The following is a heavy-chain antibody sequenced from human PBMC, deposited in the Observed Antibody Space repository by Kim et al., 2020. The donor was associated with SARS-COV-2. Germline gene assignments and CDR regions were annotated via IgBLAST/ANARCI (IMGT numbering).Heavy chain of an antibody. CDR2: ISAYNGNT. V-gene: IGHV1-18*01. CDR3: ATEDSSGRGDYYYRRDV. CDR1: GYTFTSYG. D-gene: IGHD6-19*01. Sequence: ASVKVSCKASGYTFTSYGISWVRQAPGQGLEWMGWISAYNGNTNYAQKLQGRVTMTTDTSTSTAYLELRSLRSDDTAVYYCATEDSSGRGDYYYRRDVWGQGTPVTVS. J-gene: IGHJ6*02.